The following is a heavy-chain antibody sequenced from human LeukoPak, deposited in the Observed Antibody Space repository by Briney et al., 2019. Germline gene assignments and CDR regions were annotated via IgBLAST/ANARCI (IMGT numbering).Heavy chain of an antibody. Sequence: GESLKISCKGSRYSFTSYWIGWVRQMPGKGLEWMGIIYPGDSDTRYSPSFQGQVTISADKSISTAYLQWSSLKASDTAMYYCARQLVWGSYRTLYYYYGMDVWGQGTTVTVSS. V-gene: IGHV5-51*01. CDR2: IYPGDSDT. CDR3: ARQLVWGSYRTLYYYYGMDV. CDR1: RYSFTSYW. J-gene: IGHJ6*02. D-gene: IGHD3-16*02.